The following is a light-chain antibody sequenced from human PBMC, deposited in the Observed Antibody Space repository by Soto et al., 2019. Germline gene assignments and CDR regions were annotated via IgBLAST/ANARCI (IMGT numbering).Light chain of an antibody. CDR2: DAS. V-gene: IGKV3-11*01. Sequence: EIVLTQSPATLSLSPGERATLSCRASQSISNYLAWYQQKPGQAPRLLIYDASNRATGIPARFRGSGSKTDFTLTISSLEPEDFAVYYCLQRGNWPLYTFGQGTKLGIK. J-gene: IGKJ2*01. CDR1: QSISNY. CDR3: LQRGNWPLYT.